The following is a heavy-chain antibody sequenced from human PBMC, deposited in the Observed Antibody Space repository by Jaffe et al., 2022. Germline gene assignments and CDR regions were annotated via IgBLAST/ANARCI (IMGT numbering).Heavy chain of an antibody. CDR3: ARRQGTAHFDY. CDR2: IYHSGTT. Sequence: QVQLQESGPGPVKPSETLSLTCAVSGYSISSGYYWGWIRQPPGKGLEWIGSIYHSGTTYYNPSLKSRVIILVDTSKNQFSLKLSSVTAADTAVYYCARRQGTAHFDYWGQGTLVTVSS. J-gene: IGHJ4*02. CDR1: GYSISSGYY. D-gene: IGHD3-10*01. V-gene: IGHV4-38-2*01.